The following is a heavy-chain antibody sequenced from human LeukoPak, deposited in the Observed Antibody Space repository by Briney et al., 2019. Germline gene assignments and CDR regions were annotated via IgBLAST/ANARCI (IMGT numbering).Heavy chain of an antibody. CDR3: ARRSGIAVAGAFDY. D-gene: IGHD6-19*01. V-gene: IGHV3-23*01. CDR2: ISEIGDSI. CDR1: GFTFSNYA. Sequence: GGSLRLSGSASGFTFSNYAMRYVREAPGKGLECVANISEIGDSIYYVDSVQGRFTLSRDNSKNTLYLQMNSLRAEDTAVYYCARRSGIAVAGAFDYWGQGTLVTVSS. J-gene: IGHJ4*02.